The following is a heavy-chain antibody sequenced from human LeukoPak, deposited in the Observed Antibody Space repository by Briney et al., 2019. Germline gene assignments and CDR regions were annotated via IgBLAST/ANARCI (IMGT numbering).Heavy chain of an antibody. J-gene: IGHJ4*02. D-gene: IGHD5-18*01. CDR3: ARMAEYSYGGSGY. Sequence: GGSLRLSCAASGFTFSSYEMNWVRQAPGKGLEWVSYISSSGSTIYYADSVKGRFTISRDNAKNSLYLQMNSLRAEDTAVYYCARMAEYSYGGSGYWGQGTLVTVSS. CDR1: GFTFSSYE. V-gene: IGHV3-48*03. CDR2: ISSSGSTI.